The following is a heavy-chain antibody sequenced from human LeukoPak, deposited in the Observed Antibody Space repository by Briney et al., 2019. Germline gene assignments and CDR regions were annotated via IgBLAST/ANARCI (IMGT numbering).Heavy chain of an antibody. D-gene: IGHD6-6*01. Sequence: GGSLRLSCAASGFTFSSYWMSWVRQSPGKGLEWVANIKQDGSEKFYVESVKGRFTISRDNARNSLYLQMNSLRAEDTAIYYCARSEHSSSSFDYWGQGTLVTVSS. CDR3: ARSEHSSSSFDY. V-gene: IGHV3-7*04. CDR1: GFTFSSYW. CDR2: IKQDGSEK. J-gene: IGHJ4*02.